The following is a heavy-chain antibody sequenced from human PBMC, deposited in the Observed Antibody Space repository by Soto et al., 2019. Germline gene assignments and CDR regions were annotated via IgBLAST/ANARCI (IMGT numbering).Heavy chain of an antibody. CDR2: IYYSGST. CDR1: GGSISSYY. V-gene: IGHV4-59*01. CDR3: ARGSLTIFGVVSRRYNWFDP. Sequence: PSETLSLTCTVSGGSISSYYWSWIRQPPGKGLEWIGYIYYSGSTNYNPSLKSRVTISVDTSKNQFSLKLSSVTAADTAVYYCARGSLTIFGVVSRRYNWFDPWGQGTLVTVS. J-gene: IGHJ5*02. D-gene: IGHD3-3*01.